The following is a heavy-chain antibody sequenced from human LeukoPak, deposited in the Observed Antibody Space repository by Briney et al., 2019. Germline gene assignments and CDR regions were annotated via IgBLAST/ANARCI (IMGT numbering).Heavy chain of an antibody. Sequence: GGSLRLSCAASGFTFSSYEMNWVRQAPGKGLEWVSYISSSGSTIYYADSVKGRFTISRDNAKNSLYLQMNSLRAEDTAVYYCARASDCSSTSCYAYYYYMDVWGKGATVTISS. V-gene: IGHV3-48*03. D-gene: IGHD2-2*01. CDR3: ARASDCSSTSCYAYYYYMDV. J-gene: IGHJ6*03. CDR2: ISSSGSTI. CDR1: GFTFSSYE.